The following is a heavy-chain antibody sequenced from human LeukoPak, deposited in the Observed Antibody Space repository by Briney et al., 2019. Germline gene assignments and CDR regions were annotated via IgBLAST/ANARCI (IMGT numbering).Heavy chain of an antibody. CDR3: ARRGYYSVGAFDI. Sequence: SSETLSLTCTVSGGSISSSSYYWGWIRQPPGKGLEWIGSIYYSGSTYYNPSLKSRVTISVDTSKNQFSLKLSSVTAADTAVYYCARRGYYSVGAFDIWGQGTMVTVSS. CDR2: IYYSGST. CDR1: GGSISSSSYY. J-gene: IGHJ3*02. D-gene: IGHD3-22*01. V-gene: IGHV4-39*01.